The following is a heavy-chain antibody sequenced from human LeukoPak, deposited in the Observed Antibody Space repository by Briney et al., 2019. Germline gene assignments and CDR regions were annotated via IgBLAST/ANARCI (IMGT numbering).Heavy chain of an antibody. CDR2: ISSSSSYI. CDR1: GFTFSSYS. Sequence: GGSLRLSCAASGFTFSSYSMNWVRQAPGKGLEWVSSISSSSSYIYYADSVKGRFTISRDNAKNSLYLQMNSLRAEDTAVYYCARDDYGDYVFDYWGQGTLVTVSS. CDR3: ARDDYGDYVFDY. V-gene: IGHV3-21*01. J-gene: IGHJ4*02. D-gene: IGHD4-17*01.